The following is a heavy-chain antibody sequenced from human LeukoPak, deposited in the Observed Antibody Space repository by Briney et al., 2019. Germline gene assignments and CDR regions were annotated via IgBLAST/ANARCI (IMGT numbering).Heavy chain of an antibody. J-gene: IGHJ5*02. Sequence: PGGSLRLSCAASGSTFSSFAMSWVRQAPVKGLELVSTISGSGSPTYFADSVKGRFIISRDNSKNTLYLQMNSLRAEDTAVYYCARQVGASWFDPWGQGTLLTVSS. D-gene: IGHD1-26*01. V-gene: IGHV3-23*01. CDR2: ISGSGSPT. CDR3: ARQVGASWFDP. CDR1: GSTFSSFA.